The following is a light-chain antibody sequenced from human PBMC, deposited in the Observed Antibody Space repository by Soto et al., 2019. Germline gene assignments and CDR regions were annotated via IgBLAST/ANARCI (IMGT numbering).Light chain of an antibody. CDR1: SSDVGGYNY. CDR3: SSYTSSSTRV. Sequence: QSALTQPASVSGSPGQSITISCTGTSSDVGGYNYVSWYQQHPGKAPKLMIYEVSNRPSGLSNRFSGSKSVNTASLTISGRQGEEEADYYGSSYTSSSTRVFGGGTKLTVL. CDR2: EVS. V-gene: IGLV2-14*01. J-gene: IGLJ3*02.